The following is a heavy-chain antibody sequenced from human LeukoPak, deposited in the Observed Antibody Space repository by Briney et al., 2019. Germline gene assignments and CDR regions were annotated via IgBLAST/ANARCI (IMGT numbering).Heavy chain of an antibody. CDR2: INPNSGDT. V-gene: IGHV1-2*06. CDR3: ARAYSSGDYFDY. Sequence: GRSLRLSCAASGFTFTGYYMHWVRQAPGQGLEWMGRINPNSGDTNYAQKFQGRVTMTRDTSISTACMELSRLRSDDTAVYYCARAYSSGDYFDYWGQGTLVTVSS. J-gene: IGHJ4*02. CDR1: GFTFTGYY. D-gene: IGHD6-19*01.